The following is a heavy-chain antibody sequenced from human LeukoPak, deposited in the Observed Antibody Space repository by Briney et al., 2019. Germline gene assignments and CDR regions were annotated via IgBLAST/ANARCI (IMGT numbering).Heavy chain of an antibody. Sequence: SETLSLTCTVSGGSISSGGYYWSWIRQPAGKGLEWIGRIYTSGSTNYNPSLKSRVTISVDTSKNQFSLKLSSVTAADTAVYYCARAITINFDYWGQGTLVTVSS. V-gene: IGHV4-61*02. CDR3: ARAITINFDY. J-gene: IGHJ4*02. CDR2: IYTSGST. CDR1: GGSISSGGYY. D-gene: IGHD3-3*01.